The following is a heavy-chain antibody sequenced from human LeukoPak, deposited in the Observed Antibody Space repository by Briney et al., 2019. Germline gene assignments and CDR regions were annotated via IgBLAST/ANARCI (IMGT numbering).Heavy chain of an antibody. V-gene: IGHV3-48*01. Sequence: GGSLRLSCAASGFTFSTYSMNWVRQAPGKGLEWVSYISSSSSTIYYADSVKGRFTISRDNAKNSLYLQMNSLRAEDTAVYYCAIRPTTMDAFDIWGQGTMVTVSS. CDR2: ISSSSSTI. J-gene: IGHJ3*02. CDR3: AIRPTTMDAFDI. D-gene: IGHD5-18*01. CDR1: GFTFSTYS.